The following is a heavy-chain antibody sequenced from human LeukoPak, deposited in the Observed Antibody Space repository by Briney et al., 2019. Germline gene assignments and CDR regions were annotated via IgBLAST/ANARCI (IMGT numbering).Heavy chain of an antibody. CDR1: GFTSVTYW. J-gene: IGHJ4*02. D-gene: IGHD2/OR15-2a*01. CDR2: IKQDGSEK. V-gene: IGHV3-7*01. Sequence: QTGGSLRLSCTASGFTSVTYWMSWVRQAPGKGLEWVANIKQDGSEKNYVDSVKGRFTISRDNAKNSLYLQMNSLRADDTAVYYCARSLWPEDYWGQGTLVTVSS. CDR3: ARSLWPEDY.